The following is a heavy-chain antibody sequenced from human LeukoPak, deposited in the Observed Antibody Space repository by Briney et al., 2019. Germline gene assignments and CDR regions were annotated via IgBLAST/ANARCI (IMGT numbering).Heavy chain of an antibody. V-gene: IGHV1-2*02. CDR2: INPNSGGT. D-gene: IGHD3-10*01. CDR1: GYTFTGYY. CDR3: ARDRGGLLWFGELLGYFDY. Sequence: ASVKVSCKASGYTFTGYYMHWVRQAPGQGLEWMGWINPNSGGTNYAQKFQGRVTMTRDTSISTAYMELSRLRSDDTAVYYCARDRGGLLWFGELLGYFDYWGQGTLATVSS. J-gene: IGHJ4*02.